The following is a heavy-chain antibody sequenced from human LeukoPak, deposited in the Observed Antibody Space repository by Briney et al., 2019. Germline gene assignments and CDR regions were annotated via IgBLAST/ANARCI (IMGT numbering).Heavy chain of an antibody. Sequence: PSETQSLTCTVSGDSINDYYWSWIRQPPGNRLEWIGWIYYSGSTMYSPSLESRVTISLDTSRTQFSLDLNSVTAADTAVYYCARHAGFGSGYYHDAFDIWGQGSMVIVSS. J-gene: IGHJ3*02. D-gene: IGHD3-22*01. V-gene: IGHV4-59*08. CDR2: IYYSGST. CDR3: ARHAGFGSGYYHDAFDI. CDR1: GDSINDYY.